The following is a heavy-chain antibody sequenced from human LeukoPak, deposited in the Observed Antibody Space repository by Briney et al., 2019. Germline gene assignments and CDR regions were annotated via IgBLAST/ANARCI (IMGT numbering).Heavy chain of an antibody. CDR2: INWNGGST. CDR3: ARSSRELGGYAPWELMPPFDY. J-gene: IGHJ4*02. Sequence: GGSLRLSCAASGFTFDNYGMSWVRQAPGRGLEWVSGINWNGGSTDYADSVKGRFTISRDNAKNSLYLQMNSLRAEDTAVYYCARSSRELGGYAPWELMPPFDYWGQGTLVTVSS. V-gene: IGHV3-20*04. CDR1: GFTFDNYG. D-gene: IGHD1-7*01.